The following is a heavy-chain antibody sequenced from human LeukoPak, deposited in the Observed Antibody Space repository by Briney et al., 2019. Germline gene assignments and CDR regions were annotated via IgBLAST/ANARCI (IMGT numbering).Heavy chain of an antibody. Sequence: SETLSLTCTVSGGSISSYYWSWIRQPPGKGLEWIGYIYYSGSTNYNPSLKGRVTISVDTSKNQFSLKLSSVTAADTAVYYCARDRSLRHPYFDYWGQGTLVTVSS. CDR3: ARDRSLRHPYFDY. CDR1: GGSISSYY. CDR2: IYYSGST. J-gene: IGHJ4*02. V-gene: IGHV4-59*01.